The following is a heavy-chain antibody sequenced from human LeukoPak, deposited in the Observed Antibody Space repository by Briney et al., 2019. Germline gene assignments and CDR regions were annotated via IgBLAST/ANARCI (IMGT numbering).Heavy chain of an antibody. CDR3: ARSTGWPTNLDAFDM. CDR2: ISSNGGST. CDR1: GFTFSSYA. Sequence: PGGSLRLTCAASGFTFSSYAMHWVRQPPGEGLEYVSAISSNGGSTTYENPAKDRLTIITDNSKNTLYLQMGSLRAEDMAVYYCARSTGWPTNLDAFDMWGQGTMVTVSS. J-gene: IGHJ3*02. D-gene: IGHD2-8*02. V-gene: IGHV3-64*01.